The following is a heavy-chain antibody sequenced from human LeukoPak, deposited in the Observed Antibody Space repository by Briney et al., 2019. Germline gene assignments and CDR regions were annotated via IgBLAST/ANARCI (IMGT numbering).Heavy chain of an antibody. CDR2: IIGSGLTT. CDR1: GFTFSSYS. V-gene: IGHV3-23*01. J-gene: IGHJ4*02. CDR3: AKDLSPGPD. Sequence: GGSLRLSCAASGFTFSSYSMNWVRQAPGKGLKWVSAIIGSGLTTYYADSVKGRFTISRDNSKNTLYLQMNSLRAEDAAVYYCAKDLSPGPDWGQGTLVTVSS.